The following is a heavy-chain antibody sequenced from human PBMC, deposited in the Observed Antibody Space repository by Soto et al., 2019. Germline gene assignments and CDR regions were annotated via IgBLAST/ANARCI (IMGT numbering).Heavy chain of an antibody. J-gene: IGHJ4*02. V-gene: IGHV3-11*06. Sequence: GGSLRLSCAASGFTFSDYYMSWIRQAPGKGLEWVAYITNSSSNTNYADSVKGRFTISRDNAKNTLYLQMNSLRAEDTAVYYCARDQPEYSYGYGLGYWGQGTLVTVPQ. CDR1: GFTFSDYY. D-gene: IGHD5-18*01. CDR2: ITNSSSNT. CDR3: ARDQPEYSYGYGLGY.